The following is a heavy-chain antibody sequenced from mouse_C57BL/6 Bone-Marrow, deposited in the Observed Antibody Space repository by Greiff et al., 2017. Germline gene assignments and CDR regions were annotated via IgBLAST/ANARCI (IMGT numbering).Heavy chain of an antibody. CDR1: GYTFTNYW. J-gene: IGHJ1*03. Sequence: VQGVESGAELVRPGTSVKMSCKASGYTFTNYWIGWAKQRPGHGLEWIGDIYPGGGYTKYNEKFKGKATLTAEKSSSTAYMQFSSLTSEDSAIYYCARLRGYFDVWGTGTTVTVSS. CDR2: IYPGGGYT. CDR3: ARLRGYFDV. V-gene: IGHV1-63*01.